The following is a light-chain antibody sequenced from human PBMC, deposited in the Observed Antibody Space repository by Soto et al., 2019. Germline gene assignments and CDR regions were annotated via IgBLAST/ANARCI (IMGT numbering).Light chain of an antibody. CDR1: QSVSSSY. V-gene: IGKV3-15*01. J-gene: IGKJ1*01. Sequence: EIVLTQSPGTLSLSPGERATLSCRASQSVSSSYLGWYQQKPGQPPRLLIYGASTRATGVPARFSGSGSGTEFTLTINSLQSEDFAVYYCQQYDNWPRTFGQGTKVDIK. CDR3: QQYDNWPRT. CDR2: GAS.